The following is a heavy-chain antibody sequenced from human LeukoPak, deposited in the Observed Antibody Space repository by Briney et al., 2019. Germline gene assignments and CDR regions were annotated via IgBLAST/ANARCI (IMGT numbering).Heavy chain of an antibody. J-gene: IGHJ3*02. CDR1: GFTFSGYA. Sequence: PGGSLRLSCAASGFTFSGYAMSWVRQAPGKGLEWVSAISGSGGSTYYADSVKGRFTISRDNSKNTLYLQMNSLRAEDTAVYYCAKDYDYVWGRYRSLGYAFDIWGQGTMVTVSS. D-gene: IGHD3-16*02. V-gene: IGHV3-23*01. CDR3: AKDYDYVWGRYRSLGYAFDI. CDR2: ISGSGGST.